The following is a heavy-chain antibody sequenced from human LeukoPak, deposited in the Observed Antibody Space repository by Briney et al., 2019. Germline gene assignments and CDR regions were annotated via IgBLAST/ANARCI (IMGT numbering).Heavy chain of an antibody. V-gene: IGHV1-3*02. CDR3: AGAYNYYDSSGYYLGYYFDY. D-gene: IGHD3-22*01. CDR2: SNAGNGNT. J-gene: IGHJ4*02. CDR1: GYTFTSYA. Sequence: GASVKVSCKASGYTFTSYAMHWVRQAPGQRLEWMGWSNAGNGNTKYSQEFQGRVTITRDTSASTAYMELSSLRSEDMAVYYCAGAYNYYDSSGYYLGYYFDYWGQGTLVTVSS.